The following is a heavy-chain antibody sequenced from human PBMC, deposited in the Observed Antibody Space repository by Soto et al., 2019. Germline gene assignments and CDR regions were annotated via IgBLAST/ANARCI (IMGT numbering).Heavy chain of an antibody. D-gene: IGHD6-13*01. V-gene: IGHV3-30-3*01. Sequence: QVQLVESGGGVVQPGRSLRLSCAASGFTFSTHAMHWVRQAPGKWLECVAIVSFDGSNKYYADSVKGRFTISRDNSKNTLYLQMSGLTPEDTAFYYCSRDQTGITTAGGGRIDHWGQGTLVTVSS. CDR1: GFTFSTHA. J-gene: IGHJ4*02. CDR3: SRDQTGITTAGGGRIDH. CDR2: VSFDGSNK.